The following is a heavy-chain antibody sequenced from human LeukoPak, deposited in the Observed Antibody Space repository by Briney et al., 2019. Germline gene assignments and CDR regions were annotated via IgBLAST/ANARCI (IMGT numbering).Heavy chain of an antibody. CDR3: ARRPYSDTSGRLSDV. D-gene: IGHD3-22*01. Sequence: PGGSLRLSCAASGFAFSSYNMNWVRQAPGKGLEWISYIGSSGGPTHYADSVGGRFIISRDNAKNSLYLQMNSLRDEDTAVYFCARRPYSDTSGRLSDVWGQGTTVTVSS. J-gene: IGHJ6*02. CDR1: GFAFSSYN. CDR2: IGSSGGPT. V-gene: IGHV3-48*02.